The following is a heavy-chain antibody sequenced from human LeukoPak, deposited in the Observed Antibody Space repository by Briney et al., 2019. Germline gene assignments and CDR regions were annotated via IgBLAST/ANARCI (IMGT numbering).Heavy chain of an antibody. D-gene: IGHD1-26*01. J-gene: IGHJ4*02. CDR1: GGSISSYY. CDR3: ASTSGSYYAFDY. CDR2: IYYSGST. V-gene: IGHV4-59*08. Sequence: SETLSLTCTVSGGSISSYYWSWIRQPPGKGLEWIGYIYYSGSTNYNPPLKSRVTTSVDTSKNQFSLKLSSVTAADTAVYYCASTSGSYYAFDYWGQGTLVTVSS.